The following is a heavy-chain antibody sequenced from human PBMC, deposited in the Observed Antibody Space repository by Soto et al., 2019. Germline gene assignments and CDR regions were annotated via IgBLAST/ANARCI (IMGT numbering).Heavy chain of an antibody. Sequence: LRLACAASGFTFSSYAMSWVRQAPGTGLERVSAISGSGGSTYYADSVKGRFTISRDNSKNTLYLQMNSLRAEDTAVYYCARERFTLVTFYKFPDHQRYLDYCPQGSLDNVS. CDR2: ISGSGGST. J-gene: IGHJ4*01. CDR3: ARERFTLVTFYKFPDHQRYLDY. V-gene: IGHV3-23*01. CDR1: GFTFSSYA. D-gene: IGHD3-10*01.